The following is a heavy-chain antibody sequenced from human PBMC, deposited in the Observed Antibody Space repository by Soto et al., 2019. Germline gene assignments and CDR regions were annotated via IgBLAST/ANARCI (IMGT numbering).Heavy chain of an antibody. CDR3: ARHGGYCSSTSCYPLYGMDV. CDR2: IDPSDSYT. Sequence: LGESLKISCKGSGYSFTSYWISWVRQMPGKGLEWMGRIDPSDSYTNYSPSFQGHVTISADKSISTAYLQWSSLKASDTAMYYCARHGGYCSSTSCYPLYGMDVWGQGTTVTVSS. CDR1: GYSFTSYW. V-gene: IGHV5-10-1*01. D-gene: IGHD2-2*03. J-gene: IGHJ6*02.